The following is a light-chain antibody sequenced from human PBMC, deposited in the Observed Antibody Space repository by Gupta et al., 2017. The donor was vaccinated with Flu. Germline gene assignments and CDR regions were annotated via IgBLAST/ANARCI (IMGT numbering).Light chain of an antibody. J-gene: IGLJ3*02. CDR2: GKN. Sequence: SSELTQDPAVSVALGQTVRITCKGDSLRSYYASWYQQKPGQAPVLVIYGKNNRPSGIPDRFSGSSSGNTASLTITGAQAEDEADYYCNSRDSSGNHLNWVFGGGTKLTVL. V-gene: IGLV3-19*01. CDR1: SLRSYY. CDR3: NSRDSSGNHLNWV.